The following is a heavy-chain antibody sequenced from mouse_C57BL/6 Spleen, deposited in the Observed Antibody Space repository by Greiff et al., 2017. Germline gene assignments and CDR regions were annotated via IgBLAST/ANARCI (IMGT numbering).Heavy chain of an antibody. D-gene: IGHD1-1*01. V-gene: IGHV2-6-1*01. CDR2: IWSDGST. CDR1: GFSLTSYG. J-gene: IGHJ1*03. CDR3: ARHYYGSSDWYFDV. Sequence: QVQLKESGPGLVAPSQSLSITCTVSGFSLTSYGVHWVRQPPGKGLEWLVVIWSDGSTTYNSALKSRLSISKDTSKSQVFLKMNSLQTDDTAMYYCARHYYGSSDWYFDVWGTGTTVTVSS.